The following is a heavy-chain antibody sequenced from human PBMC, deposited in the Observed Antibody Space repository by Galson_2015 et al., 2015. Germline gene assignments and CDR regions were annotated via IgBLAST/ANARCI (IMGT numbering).Heavy chain of an antibody. Sequence: SLRLSCAASGFTFSSYGMHWVRQAPGKGLEWVAVISYDGSNKYYADSVKGRFTISRDNSKNTLYLQMNSLGAEDTAVYYCAKDGAPLGNSYFDYWGQGTLVTVSS. V-gene: IGHV3-30*18. CDR3: AKDGAPLGNSYFDY. CDR2: ISYDGSNK. CDR1: GFTFSSYG. J-gene: IGHJ4*02. D-gene: IGHD2/OR15-2a*01.